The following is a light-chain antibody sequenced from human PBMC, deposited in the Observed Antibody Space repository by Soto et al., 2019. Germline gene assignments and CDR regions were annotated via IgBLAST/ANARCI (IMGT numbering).Light chain of an antibody. CDR3: QSYDTSLGGLYV. V-gene: IGLV1-40*01. Sequence: QSVLTQPPSVSGAPGQRVTISCTGSSPNIGAGYDVHWYQHLPGTAPKLLIYGNTNRPSGVPDRFSGSKSGTSASLAITGLQAEDEADYYCQSYDTSLGGLYVFGTGTKLTVL. J-gene: IGLJ1*01. CDR2: GNT. CDR1: SPNIGAGYD.